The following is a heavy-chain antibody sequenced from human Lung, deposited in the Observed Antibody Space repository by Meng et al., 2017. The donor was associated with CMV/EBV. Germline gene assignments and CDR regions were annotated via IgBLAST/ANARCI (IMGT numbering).Heavy chain of an antibody. CDR3: ARRGPSYCGVDCLAWFDP. Sequence: ASVKVSCKASGYTFTNYGINWVRQAPGQGLEWMGWIRVYNGDTKYAQKFQGRVTMTTDTSTSTAYMELRSLRSDDTAVYYCARRGPSYCGVDCLAWFDPWGQGTLVTVSS. CDR1: GYTFTNYG. D-gene: IGHD2-21*01. V-gene: IGHV1-18*01. CDR2: IRVYNGDT. J-gene: IGHJ5*02.